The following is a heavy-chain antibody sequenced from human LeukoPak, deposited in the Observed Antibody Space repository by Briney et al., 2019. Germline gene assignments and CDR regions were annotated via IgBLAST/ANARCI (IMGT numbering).Heavy chain of an antibody. Sequence: SETLSLTCTVSGGSISSSAYYWGWIRQPPGKGLEWIANMYYGGDNYYNPSLKSRLTLSADTSKNQLSPKLSSVTAADTAVYYCARPAAAGIEAFDIWGQGTMVIVSS. D-gene: IGHD6-13*01. CDR3: ARPAAAGIEAFDI. CDR1: GGSISSSAYY. CDR2: MYYGGDN. V-gene: IGHV4-39*01. J-gene: IGHJ3*02.